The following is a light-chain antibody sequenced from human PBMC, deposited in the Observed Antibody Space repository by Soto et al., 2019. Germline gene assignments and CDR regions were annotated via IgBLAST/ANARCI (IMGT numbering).Light chain of an antibody. Sequence: EIVMQQSPGTLSVSPGERVTLSCRPSQSVGRNLAWYQQKPGQAPRLLIYTTSTRAPGIPARFSGSGSGTDFTLTISSLEPEDFAVYYCQQRSNWPLITFGQGTRLEIK. J-gene: IGKJ5*01. CDR2: TTS. CDR1: QSVGRN. CDR3: QQRSNWPLIT. V-gene: IGKV3-11*01.